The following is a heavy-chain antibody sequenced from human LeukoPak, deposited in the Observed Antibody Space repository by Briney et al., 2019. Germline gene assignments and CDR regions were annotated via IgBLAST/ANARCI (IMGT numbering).Heavy chain of an antibody. J-gene: IGHJ5*02. CDR3: ARGGRAYYYDWFDP. CDR1: GYTFTSYG. CDR2: IIPIFGTA. D-gene: IGHD3-10*01. Sequence: ASVKVSCKASGYTFTSYGISWVRQAPGQGLEWMGGIIPIFGTANYAQKFQGRVTITADESTSTAYMELSSLRSEDTAVYYCARGGRAYYYDWFDPWGQGTLVTVSS. V-gene: IGHV1-69*13.